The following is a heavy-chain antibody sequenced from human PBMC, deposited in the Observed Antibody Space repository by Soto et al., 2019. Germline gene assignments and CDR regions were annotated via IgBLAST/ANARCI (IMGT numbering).Heavy chain of an antibody. D-gene: IGHD3-22*01. CDR3: AISSSSYHGSLDV. CDR2: IFPGDSDI. Sequence: EVQLVQSGAEVKKTGESLKISCKGSGYSFTSYWIGWVRQMPGKGLAWMGTIFPGDSDIRYSQPFPGQGTISVDKSTSTAYLQWSSLKASDTATYFCAISSSSYHGSLDVWCQGTTVTVSS. J-gene: IGHJ6*02. V-gene: IGHV5-51*01. CDR1: GYSFTSYW.